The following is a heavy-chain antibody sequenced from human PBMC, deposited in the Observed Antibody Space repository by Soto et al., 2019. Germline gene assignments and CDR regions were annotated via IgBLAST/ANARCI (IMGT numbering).Heavy chain of an antibody. Sequence: ASVKVSCKASGYTFTSYAMHWVRQAPGQRLEWMGWINAGNGNTKYSQKFQGRVTITRDTSTSTAYMELSSLRSEDTAVYYCAKNGHLPYYYYGMDVWGQGTTVTVSS. CDR1: GYTFTSYA. CDR2: INAGNGNT. CDR3: AKNGHLPYYYYGMDV. V-gene: IGHV1-3*01. J-gene: IGHJ6*02. D-gene: IGHD2-2*01.